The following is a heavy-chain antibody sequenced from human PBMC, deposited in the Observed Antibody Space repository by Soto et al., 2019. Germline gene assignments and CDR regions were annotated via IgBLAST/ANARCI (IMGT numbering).Heavy chain of an antibody. CDR1: GYPFNTYY. Sequence: ASVKVSCKSSGYPFNTYYLHWVRQAPGQGLEWMGIVTPTGDYTAYAQKFQGRVTMTRDTSATTVYMELSSLTSEDTAVYYCTRRPPSNGHPGLYAFDIWGQGTMVTVSS. CDR3: TRRPPSNGHPGLYAFDI. J-gene: IGHJ3*02. D-gene: IGHD2-8*01. V-gene: IGHV1-46*02. CDR2: VTPTGDYT.